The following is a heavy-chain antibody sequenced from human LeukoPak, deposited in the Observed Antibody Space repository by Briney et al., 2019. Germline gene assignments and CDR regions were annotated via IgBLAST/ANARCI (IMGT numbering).Heavy chain of an antibody. J-gene: IGHJ4*02. D-gene: IGHD3-22*01. Sequence: GGSLRLSCAASGFIFSSYWMSWVRQAPGKGLEWVANIKQDGSEKYYVDSVKGRFTISRDNAKNSLYLQMDSLRVEDTAVYYCARGREIVVVMGGFFDYWGQGTLVTVSS. V-gene: IGHV3-7*03. CDR1: GFIFSSYW. CDR3: ARGREIVVVMGGFFDY. CDR2: IKQDGSEK.